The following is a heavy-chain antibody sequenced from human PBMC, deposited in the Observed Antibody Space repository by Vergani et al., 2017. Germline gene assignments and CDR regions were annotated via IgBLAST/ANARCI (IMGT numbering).Heavy chain of an antibody. D-gene: IGHD5-18*01. CDR1: GCSISSSSYY. CDR2: IYYSGST. J-gene: IGHJ3*02. Sequence: QLQLQESGPGLVKPSETLSLTCTVSGCSISSSSYYWGWIRQPPGKGLEWIGSIYYSGSTYYNPSLKSRVTISVDTSKNQFSLKLSSVTAADTAVYYCARWNTAMVDGAFDIWGQGTMVTVSS. CDR3: ARWNTAMVDGAFDI. V-gene: IGHV4-39*07.